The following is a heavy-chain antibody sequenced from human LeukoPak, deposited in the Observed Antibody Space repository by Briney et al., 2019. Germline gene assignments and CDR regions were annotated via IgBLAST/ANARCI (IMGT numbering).Heavy chain of an antibody. D-gene: IGHD3-10*01. Sequence: GESLTISCKGSGYRFTSYWIAWVRQMPGKGLEWMGIIYPGDSDTRYSPSFQGQVTIVADKSISTAYLQWSSLKASDTAMYYCSVYGSGIYANSHDACDSWVQGTKVTVSS. CDR3: SVYGSGIYANSHDACDS. J-gene: IGHJ3*02. CDR2: IYPGDSDT. CDR1: GYRFTSYW. V-gene: IGHV5-51*01.